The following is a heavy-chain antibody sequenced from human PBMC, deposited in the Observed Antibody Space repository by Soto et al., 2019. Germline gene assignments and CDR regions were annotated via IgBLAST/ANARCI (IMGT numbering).Heavy chain of an antibody. CDR2: ISDDGSRA. CDR3: TRGPRPSSVGTGAF. CDR1: GFTFSMYW. D-gene: IGHD3-10*01. V-gene: IGHV3-74*01. J-gene: IGHJ4*02. Sequence: EVQLVESGGDLVQPGGSLRLSCTASGFTFSMYWMHWVRQVPGKGPEWVSRISDDGSRADYADSVKGRFNISRDNAKNTLYLEMHVLRADDTAVYYCTRGPRPSSVGTGAFWGQGTPVTVSS.